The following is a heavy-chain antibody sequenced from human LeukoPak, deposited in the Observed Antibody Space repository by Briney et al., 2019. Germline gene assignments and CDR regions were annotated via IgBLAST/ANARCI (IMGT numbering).Heavy chain of an antibody. CDR3: AKDDHYDFWSGLSPTEDY. J-gene: IGHJ4*02. V-gene: IGHV3-30*02. D-gene: IGHD3-3*01. CDR1: GFTFSSYG. CDR2: IRYDGSNK. Sequence: PGGSLRLSCAASGFTFSSYGMHWVRQAPGKGLEWVAFIRYDGSNKYYADSVKGRFTISRDNSKNTLYLQMNSLRAEDTAVYYCAKDDHYDFWSGLSPTEDYWGQGTLVTVSS.